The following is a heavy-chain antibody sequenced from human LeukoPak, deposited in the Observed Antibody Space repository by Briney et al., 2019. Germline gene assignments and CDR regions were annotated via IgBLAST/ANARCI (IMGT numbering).Heavy chain of an antibody. V-gene: IGHV4-4*07. D-gene: IGHD6-13*01. J-gene: IGHJ5*02. Sequence: PSETLSLTCTVSGGSISSYYWSWIRQPAGKGLEWIGRIYTSGSTNYNPSLKSRVTMSVDTSKNQFSLKLSSATAADTAVYYCARVIAAAGTFAWFDPWGQGTLVTVSS. CDR1: GGSISSYY. CDR3: ARVIAAAGTFAWFDP. CDR2: IYTSGST.